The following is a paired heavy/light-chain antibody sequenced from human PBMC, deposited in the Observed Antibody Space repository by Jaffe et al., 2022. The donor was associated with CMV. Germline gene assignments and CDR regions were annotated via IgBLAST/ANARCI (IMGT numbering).Heavy chain of an antibody. CDR1: GFTFSTYS. CDR2: ISSSTAYI. CDR3: ARGRGTYDH. V-gene: IGHV3-21*01. J-gene: IGHJ4*02. D-gene: IGHD1-26*01. Sequence: EVQLVESGGGLVKPGGSLRLSCAASGFTFSTYSMNWVRQAPGKGLQWVSFISSSTAYISYADSVKGRFTISRDNAKNSVFLQMNSLRAEDTGVYYCARGRGTYDHWGQGTLVIVSS.
Light chain of an antibody. CDR2: DDD. J-gene: IGLJ1*01. Sequence: NFMLTQPHSVSESPGKTVTISCTRSSGSIASSYVQWYQQRPGSAPTTVIYDDDHRPSGVPHRFSGSINSSSNSASLTISGLRTEDEADYYCQSSDSSNAGVFGAGTKVTVL. CDR3: QSSDSSNAGV. V-gene: IGLV6-57*04. CDR1: SGSIASSY.